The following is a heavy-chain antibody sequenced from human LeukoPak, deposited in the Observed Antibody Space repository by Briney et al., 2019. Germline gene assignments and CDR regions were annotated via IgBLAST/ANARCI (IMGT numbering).Heavy chain of an antibody. Sequence: GGSLRLSCAASRFTFTSYAMSWVRQAPRKGLEWVSSITDSGGSTYYADSVKGRFTISRDNSKNTLYLQMNSLRAEDTAVYYCAKRGAEVGATVAPGDYWGQGTLVTVSS. J-gene: IGHJ4*02. D-gene: IGHD1-26*01. CDR3: AKRGAEVGATVAPGDY. V-gene: IGHV3-23*01. CDR1: RFTFTSYA. CDR2: ITDSGGST.